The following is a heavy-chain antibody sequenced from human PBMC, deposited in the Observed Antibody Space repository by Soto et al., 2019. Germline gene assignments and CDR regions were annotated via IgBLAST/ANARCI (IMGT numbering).Heavy chain of an antibody. Sequence: GGSLRLSCAASGFTFSGSAMHWVRQASGKGLEWVGRIRSKANSYATADAASVKGRFTISRDDSRNTAYLQMNSLKTEDTAVYYCTRPMGPDYYGSGSSYGMDVWGQGTTVTVSS. V-gene: IGHV3-73*01. CDR3: TRPMGPDYYGSGSSYGMDV. CDR1: GFTFSGSA. CDR2: IRSKANSYAT. J-gene: IGHJ6*02. D-gene: IGHD3-10*01.